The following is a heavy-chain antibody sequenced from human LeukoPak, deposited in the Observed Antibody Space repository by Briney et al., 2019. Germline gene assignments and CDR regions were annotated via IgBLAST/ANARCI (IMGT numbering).Heavy chain of an antibody. CDR3: ARDRWGDAFDI. J-gene: IGHJ3*02. Sequence: GGSLRLSCAASGFTVSTKYMSWVRQAPGKGLEWVSVIYSGGNTYYADSVKGRFTISRDKSKSTLYLQMNSLRVEDTAVYYCARDRWGDAFDIWGQGTMVTVSS. D-gene: IGHD4-23*01. CDR2: IYSGGNT. V-gene: IGHV3-66*01. CDR1: GFTVSTKY.